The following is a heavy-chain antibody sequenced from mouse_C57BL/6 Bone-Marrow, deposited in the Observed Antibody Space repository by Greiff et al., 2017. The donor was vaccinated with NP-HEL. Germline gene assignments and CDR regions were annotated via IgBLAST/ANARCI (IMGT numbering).Heavy chain of an antibody. CDR1: GYTFTSYG. CDR2: IYPRSGNT. Sequence: QVQPQQSGAELARPGASVKLSCKASGYTFTSYGISWVKQRTGQGLEWIGEIYPRSGNTYYNEKFKGKATLTADKSSSTAYMELRSLTSEDSAVYFCAREEGLLRSHWYFDVWGTGTTVTVSS. J-gene: IGHJ1*03. D-gene: IGHD1-1*01. CDR3: AREEGLLRSHWYFDV. V-gene: IGHV1-81*01.